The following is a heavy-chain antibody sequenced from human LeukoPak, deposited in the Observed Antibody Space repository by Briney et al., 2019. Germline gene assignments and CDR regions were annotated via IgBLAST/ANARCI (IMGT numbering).Heavy chain of an antibody. CDR2: INTNTGNP. D-gene: IGHD3-9*01. CDR3: ARDDYDILTGYYIGY. V-gene: IGHV7-4-1*02. J-gene: IGHJ4*02. CDR1: GYTFTNYA. Sequence: GASVKVSCKASGYTFTNYAMNWVRQAPGQGLEWMGWINTNTGNPTYAQGFTGRFVFSLDTSVSTAYLQISSLKAEDTAVYYCARDDYDILTGYYIGYWGQGTLVTVSS.